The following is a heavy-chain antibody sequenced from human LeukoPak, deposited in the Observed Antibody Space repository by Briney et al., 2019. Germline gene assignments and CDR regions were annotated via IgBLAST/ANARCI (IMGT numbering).Heavy chain of an antibody. D-gene: IGHD3-10*01. CDR2: IYSGYST. Sequence: GGSVRLSCAASGFTVSSNYMSWVRQAPGKGLEWVSVIYSGYSTYYADSVDARFTNSRDNSKNTLYLQMNSLRADHTAVYYCARDRDGTWNYPLYYWGQGTLVIVSS. V-gene: IGHV3-66*01. J-gene: IGHJ4*02. CDR1: GFTVSSNY. CDR3: ARDRDGTWNYPLYY.